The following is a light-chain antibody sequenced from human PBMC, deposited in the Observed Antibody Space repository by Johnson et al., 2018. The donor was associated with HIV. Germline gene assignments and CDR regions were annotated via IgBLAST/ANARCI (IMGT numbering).Light chain of an antibody. CDR3: GTWDSSLTSYV. V-gene: IGLV1-51*01. CDR1: SSNIGNNY. CDR2: DNN. J-gene: IGLJ1*01. Sequence: QPVLTQPPSVSAAPGQKVTISCSGSSSNIGNNYVSWYQQLPGTAPKLLIYDNNKRPSGTPDRFSGSKSGTSATLGITGLQTGDEADYYCGTWDSSLTSYVFGAGTKVTVL.